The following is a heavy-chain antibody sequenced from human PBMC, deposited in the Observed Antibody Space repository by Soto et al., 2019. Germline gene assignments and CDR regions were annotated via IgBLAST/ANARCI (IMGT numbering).Heavy chain of an antibody. J-gene: IGHJ6*02. D-gene: IGHD2-15*01. V-gene: IGHV1-69*12. CDR2: IIPIFGTA. CDR3: ARAHPICSCGSCYSGGMDV. Sequence: QVQLVQSGAEVKKPGSSVKVSCKASGGTFSSYAISWVRQAPGQGLEWMGGIIPIFGTANYAQKFQGRVTITADASTSTAYMELSSLRSEDTAVYCGARAHPICSCGSCYSGGMDVWGQGSTGTVSS. CDR1: GGTFSSYA.